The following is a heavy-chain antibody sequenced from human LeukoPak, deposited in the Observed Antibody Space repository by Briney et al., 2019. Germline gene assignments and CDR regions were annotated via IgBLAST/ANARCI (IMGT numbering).Heavy chain of an antibody. J-gene: IGHJ5*02. Sequence: GGSLGLSCAASGFSLRSSEMNWVRQAPGKGPEWVAHINSADNVEYYTDSVRGRFTMSRDNAKDLLYLQMNSLRDEDTAAYYCARDTVNGPFVISLDLWGQGVLVTVSS. CDR1: GFSLRSSE. CDR3: ARDTVNGPFVISLDL. V-gene: IGHV3-48*03. D-gene: IGHD2-8*01. CDR2: INSADNVE.